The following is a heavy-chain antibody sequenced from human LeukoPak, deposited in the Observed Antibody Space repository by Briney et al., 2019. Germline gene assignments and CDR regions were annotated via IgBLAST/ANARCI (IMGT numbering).Heavy chain of an antibody. Sequence: PGGSLRLSCAASGFTVSNNYMSWVRQAPGKGLEWVSIIYDGGRTYYADSVRGRFTISRDNSKNMLYLQMSSLRAEDTAVYYCARGPGISWLRYWGQGTLVTISS. CDR1: GFTVSNNY. V-gene: IGHV3-53*01. CDR2: IYDGGRT. CDR3: ARGPGISWLRY. D-gene: IGHD1-14*01. J-gene: IGHJ4*02.